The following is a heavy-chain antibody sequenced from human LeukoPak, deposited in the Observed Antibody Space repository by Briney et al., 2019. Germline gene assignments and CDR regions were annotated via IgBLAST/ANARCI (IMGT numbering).Heavy chain of an antibody. Sequence: ASVKVSCKASGGTFSSYAISWVRQAPGQGLEWMGGIIPIFGTANDAQKFQGRVTITTDESTSTAYMELSSLRSEDTAVYYCARRARIAAAWYYFDYWGQGTLVTVSS. CDR1: GGTFSSYA. CDR3: ARRARIAAAWYYFDY. CDR2: IIPIFGTA. D-gene: IGHD6-13*01. V-gene: IGHV1-69*05. J-gene: IGHJ4*02.